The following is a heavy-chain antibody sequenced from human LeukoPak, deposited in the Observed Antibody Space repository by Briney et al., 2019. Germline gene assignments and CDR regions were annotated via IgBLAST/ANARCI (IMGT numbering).Heavy chain of an antibody. CDR3: VKGATTHNGIWDKFDH. D-gene: IGHD1-14*01. J-gene: IGHJ4*02. CDR1: GFTFSVHG. CDR2: VGGGRDI. Sequence: GGSLRLSCVASGFTFSVHGMTWVRQAPGEGLEWVSSVGGGRDIYYSDAAESRCTASRDDSMKTVYLLMNNRRAEDAAVYYYVKGATTHNGIWDKFDHWGQGTPVTVSS. V-gene: IGHV3-23*01.